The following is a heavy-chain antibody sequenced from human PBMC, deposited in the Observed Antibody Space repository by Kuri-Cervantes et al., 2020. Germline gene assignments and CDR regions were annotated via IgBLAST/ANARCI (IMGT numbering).Heavy chain of an antibody. V-gene: IGHV1-58*01. CDR2: IVVGSGNT. Sequence: SVKVSCKASGFTFTSSAVQWVRQARGQRLEWIGWIVVGSGNTNYAQKFQERVTITRDMSTSTAYMELSSLRSEDTAVYYCAREVIAAAGMGFDPWGQGTLVTVSS. CDR3: AREVIAAAGMGFDP. J-gene: IGHJ5*02. D-gene: IGHD6-13*01. CDR1: GFTFTSSA.